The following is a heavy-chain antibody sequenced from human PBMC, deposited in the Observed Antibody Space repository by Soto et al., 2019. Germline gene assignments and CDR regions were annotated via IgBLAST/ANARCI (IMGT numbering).Heavy chain of an antibody. Sequence: SETLSLTCAVDGGSFSGYYWSWVRQPPGKGLEWIGDINHNGGTNYNPSLKSRVIISVDTSKTQFSLKLSSVTAADTAVYYCAREVGYYSSTRRNLYFDYWGPGTLVTVS. CDR2: INHNGGT. CDR3: AREVGYYSSTRRNLYFDY. CDR1: GGSFSGYY. J-gene: IGHJ4*02. V-gene: IGHV4-34*01. D-gene: IGHD2-2*01.